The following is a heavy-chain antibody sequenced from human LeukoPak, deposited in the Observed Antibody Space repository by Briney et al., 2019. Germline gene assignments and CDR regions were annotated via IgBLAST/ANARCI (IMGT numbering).Heavy chain of an antibody. Sequence: PGGSLRLSCAASGFTFSSYAMSWVRQAPGKGLEWVSAISGSGGSTYYADSVKGRFTISRDNSKNTLYLQMNSLRAEDTAVYYCAISNAAWIWFDYWGQGTLVTVSS. D-gene: IGHD5-12*01. CDR1: GFTFSSYA. J-gene: IGHJ4*02. V-gene: IGHV3-23*01. CDR3: AISNAAWIWFDY. CDR2: ISGSGGST.